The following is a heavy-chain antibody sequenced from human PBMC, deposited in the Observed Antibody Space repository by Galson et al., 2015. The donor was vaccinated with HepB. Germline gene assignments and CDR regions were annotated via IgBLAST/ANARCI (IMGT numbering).Heavy chain of an antibody. CDR2: ISGSGGST. CDR1: GFTFSSYA. J-gene: IGHJ4*02. D-gene: IGHD1-1*01. V-gene: IGHV3-23*01. CDR3: AKPTFANWNRRGYFDY. Sequence: SLRLSCAASGFTFSSYAMSWVRQAPGKGLEWVSAISGSGGSTYYADSVKGRFTISRDNSKNTLYLQMNSLRAEDTAVYYCAKPTFANWNRRGYFDYWGQGTLVTVSS.